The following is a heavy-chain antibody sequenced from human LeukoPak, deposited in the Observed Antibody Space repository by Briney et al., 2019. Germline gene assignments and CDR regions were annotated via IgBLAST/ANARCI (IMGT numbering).Heavy chain of an antibody. Sequence: SETLSLNCAVYGGSFSGYYWSWIRQPPGKGLEWIGEINHSGSTNYNPSPKSRVTISVDTSKNQFSLKLSSVTAADTAVYYCARGRWSGAYYYYMDVWGKGTTVTVSS. V-gene: IGHV4-34*01. J-gene: IGHJ6*03. CDR2: INHSGST. CDR1: GGSFSGYY. D-gene: IGHD3-3*01. CDR3: ARGRWSGAYYYYMDV.